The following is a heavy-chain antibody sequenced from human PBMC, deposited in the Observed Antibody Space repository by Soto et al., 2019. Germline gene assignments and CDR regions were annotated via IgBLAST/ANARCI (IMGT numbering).Heavy chain of an antibody. J-gene: IGHJ3*02. Sequence: EVQLLESGGGLVQRGGSLRLSCAASGFTFRDYGMSWVRQAPGKGLEWVSGISGAGANTYYADSVQGRFTVSRDTSKNTVYLKMNSLRAEDTAVYFCAKDRDVVVVIDATATGAFDIWGQGTMVTVSS. CDR1: GFTFRDYG. D-gene: IGHD2-15*01. CDR2: ISGAGANT. CDR3: AKDRDVVVVIDATATGAFDI. V-gene: IGHV3-23*01.